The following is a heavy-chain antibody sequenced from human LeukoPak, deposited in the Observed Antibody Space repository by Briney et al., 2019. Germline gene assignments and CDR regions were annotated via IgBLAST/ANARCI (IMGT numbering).Heavy chain of an antibody. CDR2: IYYSGST. V-gene: IGHV4-59*01. J-gene: IGHJ4*02. Sequence: SETLSLTCTVSGGSISSYYWSWIRQPPGKGLEWIGYIYYSGSTNYNPSLKSRVTISVDTFKNQFSLKLSSVTAADTAVYYCARGSKETSFDYWGQGTLVTVSS. CDR3: ARGSKETSFDY. CDR1: GGSISSYY.